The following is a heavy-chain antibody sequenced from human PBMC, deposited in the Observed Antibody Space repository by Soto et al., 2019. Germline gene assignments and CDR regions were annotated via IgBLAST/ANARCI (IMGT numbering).Heavy chain of an antibody. V-gene: IGHV3-33*01. CDR2: IWYDGSNK. J-gene: IGHJ4*02. Sequence: GGSLRLSCAASGFTFSSYGMHWVRQAPGKGLEWVAVIWYDGSNKYYADSVKGRFTISRDNSKNTLYLQMNSLRAEDTAVYYCARGVGEHYYGSGANLDYWGQGTLVTVSS. D-gene: IGHD3-10*01. CDR1: GFTFSSYG. CDR3: ARGVGEHYYGSGANLDY.